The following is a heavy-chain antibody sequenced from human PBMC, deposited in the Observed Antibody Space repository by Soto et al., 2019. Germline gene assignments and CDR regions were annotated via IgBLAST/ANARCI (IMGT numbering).Heavy chain of an antibody. CDR1: GFTFVSYG. Sequence: LRLSCVASGFTFVSYGMHWVRQSPGKGLEWVAVISYDGTNKYYTDSVKGRFTISRDNSKKTLWLQMNSLRAEDTAVYYCAQVPRYTVTPPDDYWGQGTLVTVSS. CDR3: AQVPRYTVTPPDDY. J-gene: IGHJ4*02. D-gene: IGHD4-17*01. CDR2: ISYDGTNK. V-gene: IGHV3-30*18.